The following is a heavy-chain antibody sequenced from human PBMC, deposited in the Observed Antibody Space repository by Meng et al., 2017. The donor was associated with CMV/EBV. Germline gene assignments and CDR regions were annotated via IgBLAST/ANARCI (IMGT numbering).Heavy chain of an antibody. Sequence: GGSLRLSCAASGFTVSSNEMSWVRQAPGKGLAWVANIGQDGSDKNYVDSVKGRFTISRDNAKNSLYLQMNSLRVEDTAVYYCAAGFWGAWGQGTTVTVSS. J-gene: IGHJ6*02. CDR3: AAGFWGA. CDR2: IGQDGSDK. CDR1: GFTVSSNE. D-gene: IGHD3-16*01. V-gene: IGHV3-7*01.